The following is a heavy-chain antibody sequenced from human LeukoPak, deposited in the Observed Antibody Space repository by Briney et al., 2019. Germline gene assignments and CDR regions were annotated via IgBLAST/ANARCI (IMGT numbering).Heavy chain of an antibody. J-gene: IGHJ3*02. CDR3: ARVHQQLALYAFDI. D-gene: IGHD6-13*01. Sequence: SETLSLTCAAYGGTFNDYYWTWIRQPPGKGLEWIGEVNHSGGANYNPSLKSRVTMGVDTSKKQFSLKVTSVTAADTAVYYCARVHQQLALYAFDIWGHGTLVTVSS. V-gene: IGHV4-34*01. CDR2: VNHSGGA. CDR1: GGTFNDYY.